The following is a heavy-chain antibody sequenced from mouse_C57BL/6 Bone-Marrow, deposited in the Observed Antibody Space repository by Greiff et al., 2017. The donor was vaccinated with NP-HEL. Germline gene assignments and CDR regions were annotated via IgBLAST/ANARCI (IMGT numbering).Heavy chain of an antibody. CDR2: IRSKSNNYAT. J-gene: IGHJ3*01. V-gene: IGHV10-1*01. CDR1: GFSFNTYA. CDR3: VRPIYDGYGFAY. D-gene: IGHD2-3*01. Sequence: EVQLVESGGGLVQPKGSLKLSCAASGFSFNTYAMNWVRQAPGKGLEWVARIRSKSNNYATYYADSVKDRFTISRDDSESMLYLQMNNLKTEDTAMYYCVRPIYDGYGFAYWGQGTLVTVSA.